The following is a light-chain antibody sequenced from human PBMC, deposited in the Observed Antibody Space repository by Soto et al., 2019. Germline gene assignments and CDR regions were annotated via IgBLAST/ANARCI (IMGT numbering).Light chain of an antibody. J-gene: IGKJ1*01. Sequence: EIVLTQSPGTLSLSPGERATLSCRSSQSVSSNYLAWYQQKPDQAPRLVIYDVSGRATGIPDRFSGSWSGTDFTLTISRLEPEDFAVYYCPQYGSSPTFGQGTKVEIK. CDR3: PQYGSSPT. CDR2: DVS. CDR1: QSVSSNY. V-gene: IGKV3-20*01.